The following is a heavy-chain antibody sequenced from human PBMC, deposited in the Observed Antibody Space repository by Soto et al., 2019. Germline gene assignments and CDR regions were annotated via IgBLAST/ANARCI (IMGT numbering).Heavy chain of an antibody. CDR1: GGSISSSSYY. CDR2: IYYSGST. Sequence: QLQLQESGPGLVKPSETLSLTCTVSGGSISSSSYYWGWIRQPPGKGLEWIGSIYYSGSTYYNPSLKSRVTISVDTSKNQFSLKLSSVTAADTAVYYCARLITGSIAADYWGQGTLVTVSS. V-gene: IGHV4-39*01. J-gene: IGHJ4*02. CDR3: ARLITGSIAADY. D-gene: IGHD6-6*01.